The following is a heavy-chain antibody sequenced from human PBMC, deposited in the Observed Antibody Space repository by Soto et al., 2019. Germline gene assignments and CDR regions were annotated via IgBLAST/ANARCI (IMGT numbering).Heavy chain of an antibody. CDR3: ARDNRDTAMAPAG. CDR2: IYSGGST. D-gene: IGHD5-18*01. V-gene: IGHV3-66*01. J-gene: IGHJ4*02. Sequence: APGKGLEWVSVIYSGGSTYYADSVKGRFTISRDNSKNTLYLQMNSLRAEDTAVYYCARDNRDTAMAPAGWGQGTLVTVS.